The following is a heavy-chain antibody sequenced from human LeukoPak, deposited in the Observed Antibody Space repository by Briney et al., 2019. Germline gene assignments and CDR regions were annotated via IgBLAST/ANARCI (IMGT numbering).Heavy chain of an antibody. CDR3: ARGHRLYGASQVHDY. J-gene: IGHJ4*02. CDR1: GYTFTSYG. D-gene: IGHD4-17*01. Sequence: GASVKVSCKASGYTFTSYGISWVRQAPGQGLEWMGWISAYNGNTNYARKLQGRVTMTTDTSTSTAYMELRSLRSDDTAVYYCARGHRLYGASQVHDYWGQGTLVTVSS. V-gene: IGHV1-18*01. CDR2: ISAYNGNT.